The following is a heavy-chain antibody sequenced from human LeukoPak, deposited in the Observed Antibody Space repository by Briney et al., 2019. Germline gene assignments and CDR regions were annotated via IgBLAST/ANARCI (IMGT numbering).Heavy chain of an antibody. D-gene: IGHD2-15*01. CDR1: GFTFTTYW. CDR3: AKDAAYYYYMDV. V-gene: IGHV3-74*01. J-gene: IGHJ6*03. Sequence: PGESLRLSCAASGFTFTTYWLSWVRQAPGKGLVWVSRINSDESSTGYADSVKGRFTISRDNAKNTLYLQMNSLRAEDTAVYYCAKDAAYYYYMDVWGKGTTVTVSS. CDR2: INSDESST.